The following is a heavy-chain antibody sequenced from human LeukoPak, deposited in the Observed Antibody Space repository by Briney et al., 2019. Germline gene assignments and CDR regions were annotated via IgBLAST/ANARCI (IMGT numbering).Heavy chain of an antibody. D-gene: IGHD1-20*01. V-gene: IGHV3-7*01. CDR1: GFTFGSYW. Sequence: GGSLRLSCAASGFTFGSYWMSWVRQAPGKGLEWVANIKQDGSEKYYVDSVKGRFTTSRDNAKNSLYLQMNSLRAEDTAVYYCARGVVTGIDFYDYWGQGTLVTASS. J-gene: IGHJ4*02. CDR2: IKQDGSEK. CDR3: ARGVVTGIDFYDY.